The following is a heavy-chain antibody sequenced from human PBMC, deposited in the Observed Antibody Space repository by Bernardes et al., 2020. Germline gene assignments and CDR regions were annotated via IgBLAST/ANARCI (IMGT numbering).Heavy chain of an antibody. D-gene: IGHD2-15*01. CDR3: ARAPVGGGSSYYFDY. Sequence: SDTLSLTCAVYGGSFSGYYWSWIRQPPGKGLEWIGEINHSGSTNYNPSLKSRVTISVDTSKNQFSLKLSSVTAADTAVYYCARAPVGGGSSYYFDYWGQGTLVTVSS. CDR2: INHSGST. CDR1: GGSFSGYY. V-gene: IGHV4-34*01. J-gene: IGHJ4*02.